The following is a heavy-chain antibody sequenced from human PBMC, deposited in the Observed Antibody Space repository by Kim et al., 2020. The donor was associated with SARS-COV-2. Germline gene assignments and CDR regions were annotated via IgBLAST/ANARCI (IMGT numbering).Heavy chain of an antibody. Sequence: YADSVKGRFTISRDNSKNTLYLQMNSLRAEDTAVYYCAKDEIRSGWHFDYWGQGTLVTVSS. CDR3: AKDEIRSGWHFDY. D-gene: IGHD6-19*01. V-gene: IGHV3-23*01. J-gene: IGHJ4*02.